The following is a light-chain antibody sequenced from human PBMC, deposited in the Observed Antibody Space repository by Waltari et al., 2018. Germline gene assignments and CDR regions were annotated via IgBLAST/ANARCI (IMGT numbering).Light chain of an antibody. CDR3: HQYVESPAT. Sequence: EIEMTQSPGSVPVTPGERATISCWASQSVSSYLAWSQQKPGQAPRLLIYHASTRATGIPDRFSGSGSGTDFSLTISRLEAEDFAMYYCHQYVESPATFGQGTKVEIK. J-gene: IGKJ1*01. V-gene: IGKV3-20*01. CDR2: HAS. CDR1: QSVSSY.